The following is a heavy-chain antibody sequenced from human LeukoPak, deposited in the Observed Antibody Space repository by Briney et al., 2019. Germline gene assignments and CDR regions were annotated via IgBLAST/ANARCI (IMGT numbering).Heavy chain of an antibody. D-gene: IGHD1-26*01. CDR3: ARELVGGYFDY. CDR2: IYPSGGGK. V-gene: IGHV1-46*01. J-gene: IGHJ4*02. Sequence: ASVKVSCKASGYTFTSYYIHWVRQAPGQGLEWMGVIYPSGGGKSYPQKFQGRVTMTRDTSTSTVYMELSSLRSDDTAVYYWARELVGGYFDYWGQGTLVTVSS. CDR1: GYTFTSYY.